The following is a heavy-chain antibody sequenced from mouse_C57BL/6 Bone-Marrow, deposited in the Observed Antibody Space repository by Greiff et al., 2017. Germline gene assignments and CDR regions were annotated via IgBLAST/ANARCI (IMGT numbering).Heavy chain of an antibody. V-gene: IGHV1-69*01. CDR1: GYTFTSYW. CDR3: AGGWFAY. J-gene: IGHJ3*01. Sequence: VQLQQPGAELVMPGASVKLSCKASGYTFTSYWMHWVKQRPGQGLEWIGEIDPSDNYTNYNQKFKGKSTLTVDKSSSTAYMQLSSLTSEDSAVYYCAGGWFAYWGQGTLVTVSA. CDR2: IDPSDNYT.